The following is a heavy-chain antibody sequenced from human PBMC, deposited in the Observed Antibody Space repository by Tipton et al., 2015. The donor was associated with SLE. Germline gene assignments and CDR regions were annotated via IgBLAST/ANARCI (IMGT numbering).Heavy chain of an antibody. CDR2: IYYSGST. Sequence: TLSLTCAVYGGSFSGYYWSWIRQPPGKGLEWIGYIYYSGSTNYNPSLKSRVTISVDTSKNQFSLKLSSVTAADTAGYYCARDLLGGPLWGGWFDPWGQGTLVTVSS. D-gene: IGHD7-27*01. CDR1: GGSFSGYY. CDR3: ARDLLGGPLWGGWFDP. V-gene: IGHV4-59*01. J-gene: IGHJ5*02.